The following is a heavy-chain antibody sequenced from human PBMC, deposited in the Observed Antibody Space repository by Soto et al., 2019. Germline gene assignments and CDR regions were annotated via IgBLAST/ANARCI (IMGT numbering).Heavy chain of an antibody. CDR3: AREYTAWPLAYGLDV. CDR1: GFTFSTYS. CDR2: VSSRSDI. J-gene: IGHJ6*02. D-gene: IGHD2-2*02. Sequence: PGGSLRLSCVGSGFTFSTYSINWVRQAPGKGLEWVSSVSSRSDIYYADSVKGRFTISRDNAKNSVSLQMNSLRAEDTAVYYCAREYTAWPLAYGLDVWGQGTTVTVSS. V-gene: IGHV3-21*01.